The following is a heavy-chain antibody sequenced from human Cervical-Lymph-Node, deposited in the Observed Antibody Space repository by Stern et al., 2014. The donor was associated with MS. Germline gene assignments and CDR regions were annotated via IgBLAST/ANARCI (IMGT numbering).Heavy chain of an antibody. Sequence: QDQLVESGPGLVKPSETLSLTCTASGGSISGYDCSWIRQPQGKGLEWIGHIYYSGSTNYIPSLKSRVSISIDTPKNQFSLKLSSVTAADTAVYYCARSRDAYSPLAYWGQGALVTVSS. D-gene: IGHD5-24*01. CDR3: ARSRDAYSPLAY. V-gene: IGHV4-59*01. CDR1: GGSISGYD. J-gene: IGHJ4*02. CDR2: IYYSGST.